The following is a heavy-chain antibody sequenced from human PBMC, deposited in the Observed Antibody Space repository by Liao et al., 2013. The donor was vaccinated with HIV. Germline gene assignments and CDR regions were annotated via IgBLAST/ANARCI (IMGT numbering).Heavy chain of an antibody. CDR2: IYYSGST. CDR1: GGSISSSSYY. Sequence: QLQQWGAGLLKPSETLSLTCTVSGGSISSSSYYWGWIRQPPGKGLEWIGSIYYSGSTYYNPSLKSRVTISVDTSKNQFSLKLSSVTAADTAVYYCARPRRYGSGXPPADWGQGTLVTVSS. V-gene: IGHV4-39*07. CDR3: ARPRRYGSGXPPAD. J-gene: IGHJ4*02. D-gene: IGHD3-10*01.